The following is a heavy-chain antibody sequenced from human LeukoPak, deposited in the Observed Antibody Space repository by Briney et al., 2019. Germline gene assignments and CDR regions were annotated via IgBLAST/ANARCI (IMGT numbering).Heavy chain of an antibody. CDR3: ARDHSSSPGSFDY. D-gene: IGHD6-13*01. CDR1: GGSISSYY. J-gene: IGHJ4*02. V-gene: IGHV4-59*12. CDR2: IYYSGST. Sequence: SETLSLTCTVSGGSISSYYWSWIRQPPGKGLEWIGYIYYSGSTNYNPSLKSRVTISVDTSKNQFSLKLSSVTAADTAVYYCARDHSSSPGSFDYWGQGTLVTVSS.